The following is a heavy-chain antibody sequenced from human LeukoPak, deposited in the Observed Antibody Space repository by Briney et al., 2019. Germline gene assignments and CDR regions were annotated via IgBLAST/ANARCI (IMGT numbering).Heavy chain of an antibody. D-gene: IGHD2-2*01. Sequence: GGSLRLSCAASGFTFSSYGMHWVRQAPGKGLEWVAVISYDGSNKYYADSVKGRFTISRDNSKNMLYLQMNSLRAEDTAVYYCAKDRGYCSSTSCEYYYYYGMDVWGQGTTVTVSS. J-gene: IGHJ6*02. CDR2: ISYDGSNK. CDR3: AKDRGYCSSTSCEYYYYYGMDV. CDR1: GFTFSSYG. V-gene: IGHV3-30*18.